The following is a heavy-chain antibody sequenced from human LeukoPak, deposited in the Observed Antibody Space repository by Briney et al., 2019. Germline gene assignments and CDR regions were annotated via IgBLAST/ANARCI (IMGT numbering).Heavy chain of an antibody. Sequence: PGGSLRLSCAGSGFTFSRYWMTWVRQAPGKGPEWVATIKEDGSEQYYVDSVKGRFTISRDNAKNSLYVQMNSLRVEDTAIYYCASQSYGWFDPRGQGTLVIVSS. D-gene: IGHD3-10*01. V-gene: IGHV3-7*03. J-gene: IGHJ5*02. CDR3: ASQSYGWFDP. CDR1: GFTFSRYW. CDR2: IKEDGSEQ.